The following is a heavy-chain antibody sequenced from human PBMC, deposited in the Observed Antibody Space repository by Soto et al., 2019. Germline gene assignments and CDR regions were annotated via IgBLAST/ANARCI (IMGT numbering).Heavy chain of an antibody. J-gene: IGHJ3*02. CDR2: MSHSGGT. Sequence: QVQLQQWGAGLLKPSETLSLTCAVYGGSVNSGNYYWSWIRQPPGKGLEWIGEMSHSGGTHFNPSLKSRVTISVDTSKNQFSLKMSSVTAAATDLYYCARVERGTATTVVDAFDIWGPGTLVTVSS. V-gene: IGHV4-34*01. D-gene: IGHD1-1*01. CDR3: ARVERGTATTVVDAFDI. CDR1: GGSVNSGNYY.